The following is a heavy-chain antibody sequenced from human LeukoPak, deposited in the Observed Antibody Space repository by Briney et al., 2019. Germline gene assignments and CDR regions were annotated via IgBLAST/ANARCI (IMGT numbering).Heavy chain of an antibody. D-gene: IGHD6-19*01. CDR2: INHSGST. V-gene: IGHV4-34*01. Sequence: PSETLSLTCAVYGGSFSGYYWSWIRQPPGKGLEWIGEINHSGSTNYNPSLKSRVTISVDTSKNQFSLKLSSVTAADTAVYYCARDSFSVAGYYYYYGMDVWGQGTTVTVSS. J-gene: IGHJ6*02. CDR1: GGSFSGYY. CDR3: ARDSFSVAGYYYYYGMDV.